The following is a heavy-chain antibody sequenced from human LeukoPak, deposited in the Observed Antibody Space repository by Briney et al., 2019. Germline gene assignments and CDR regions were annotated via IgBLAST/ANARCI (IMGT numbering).Heavy chain of an antibody. CDR1: GGSISSGSYY. V-gene: IGHV4-61*02. CDR3: AGVQRLYSSSWYYFDY. J-gene: IGHJ4*02. CDR2: IYTSGST. Sequence: SQTLSLTCTVSGGSISSGSYYWSWIRQPAGKGLEWIGRIYTSGSTNYNPSLKSRVTISVDTSKNQFSLKLSSVTAADTAVYYCAGVQRLYSSSWYYFDYWGQGTLVTVSS. D-gene: IGHD6-13*01.